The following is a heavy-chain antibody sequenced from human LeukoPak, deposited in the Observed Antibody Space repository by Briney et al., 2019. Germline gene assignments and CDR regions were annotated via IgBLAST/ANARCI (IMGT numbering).Heavy chain of an antibody. Sequence: SETLSLTCTVSGGSINGYYWSWIRQPPDKGLEWIGYIYYRGSTNYNPSLKSRVTISVDSSKNQFSLKLSSVTAADTAVYYCARADYDTSAYYYTFDYWGQGTLVTVSS. D-gene: IGHD3-22*01. CDR3: ARADYDTSAYYYTFDY. J-gene: IGHJ4*02. V-gene: IGHV4-59*01. CDR1: GGSINGYY. CDR2: IYYRGST.